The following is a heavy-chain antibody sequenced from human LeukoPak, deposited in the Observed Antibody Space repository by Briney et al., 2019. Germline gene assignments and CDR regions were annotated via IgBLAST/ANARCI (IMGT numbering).Heavy chain of an antibody. CDR3: ARGGRITIFGVVTGFDY. V-gene: IGHV1-18*01. CDR2: ISAYNGNT. CDR1: GYTFTNYG. D-gene: IGHD3-3*01. J-gene: IGHJ4*02. Sequence: ASVKVSCKASGYTFTNYGINWVRQAPGQGLEWMGWISAYNGNTNYAQKLQGRVTMTTDTSTSTAYMGLRSLRSGDTAVYYCARGGRITIFGVVTGFDYWGQGTLVTVSS.